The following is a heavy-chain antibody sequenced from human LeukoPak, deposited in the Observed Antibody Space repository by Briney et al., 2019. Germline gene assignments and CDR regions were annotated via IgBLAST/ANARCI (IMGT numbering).Heavy chain of an antibody. D-gene: IGHD2-2*01. V-gene: IGHV4-39*01. CDR1: GGSISSSSYY. J-gene: IGHJ4*02. Sequence: KSSETLSLTCTVSGGSISSSSYYWGWIRQPPGKGLEWIGSIYYSGSTYYNPSLKSRVTISVDTSKNQFSLKLSSVTAADTAVYYCARHSSPLVVVPAFDYWGQGTLVTVSS. CDR3: ARHSSPLVVVPAFDY. CDR2: IYYSGST.